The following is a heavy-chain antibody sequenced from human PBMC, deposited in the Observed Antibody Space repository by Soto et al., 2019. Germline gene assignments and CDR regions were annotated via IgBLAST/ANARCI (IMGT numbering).Heavy chain of an antibody. V-gene: IGHV3-23*01. J-gene: IGHJ4*02. Sequence: EVQLLESGGGLVQPGGSLGLSCAVSGFTFKNYDMSWVRQAPGKGLEWVSAISGSGGSTYYADSVRGRFTISRDNSKNTLYLQMNSLRDEDTAVYYCAKDRGGGFDSWGQGTLVTVSS. D-gene: IGHD3-10*01. CDR2: ISGSGGST. CDR1: GFTFKNYD. CDR3: AKDRGGGFDS.